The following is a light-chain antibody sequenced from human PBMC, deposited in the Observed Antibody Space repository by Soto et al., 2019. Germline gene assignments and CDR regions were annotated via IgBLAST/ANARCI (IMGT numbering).Light chain of an antibody. Sequence: QSALTQPRSVSGSPGQSVTISCTGTSRDVGGYNYVSSYQQHPDKAPKLMIYDVSWRPSGVPDRFSGSKSGNTASLTISGLEAEYEADYYCCSYAGTYSVVFGGGTKLTVL. CDR3: CSYAGTYSVV. V-gene: IGLV2-11*01. J-gene: IGLJ2*01. CDR2: DVS. CDR1: SRDVGGYNY.